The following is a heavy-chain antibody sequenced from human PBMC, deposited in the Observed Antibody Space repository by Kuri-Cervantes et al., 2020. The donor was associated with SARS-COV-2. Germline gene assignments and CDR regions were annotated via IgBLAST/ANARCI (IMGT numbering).Heavy chain of an antibody. Sequence: GESLKISCAASGFTFSSYSMNWVRQAPGKGLEWVSSISSSSSYTYYADSVKGRFTISRDNAKNSLYLQMNSLRAEDTAVYYCARAGVVVVAAVYYFDYWGQGTLVTVSS. CDR1: GFTFSSYS. V-gene: IGHV3-21*01. CDR2: ISSSSSYT. J-gene: IGHJ4*02. CDR3: ARAGVVVVAAVYYFDY. D-gene: IGHD2-15*01.